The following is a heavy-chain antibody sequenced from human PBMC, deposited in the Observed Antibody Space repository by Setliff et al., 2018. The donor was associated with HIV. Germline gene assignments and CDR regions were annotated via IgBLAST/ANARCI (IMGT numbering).Heavy chain of an antibody. CDR2: ISSTSSYI. CDR3: ARVGGTRYFDY. Sequence: GESLKISCAASGFTFTSYSVNWVRQAPGKGLEWVSSISSTSSYIYYADSVKGRFTISRDNAKNSLYLQMNSLRAEDTAVYYCARVGGTRYFDYWGQGTLVTVSS. D-gene: IGHD1-7*01. CDR1: GFTFTSYS. V-gene: IGHV3-21*01. J-gene: IGHJ4*02.